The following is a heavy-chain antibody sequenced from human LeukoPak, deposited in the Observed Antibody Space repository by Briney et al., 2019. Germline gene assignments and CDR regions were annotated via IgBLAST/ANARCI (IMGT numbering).Heavy chain of an antibody. CDR3: ARDCGGDCGDYYFDY. D-gene: IGHD2-21*02. Sequence: PSGTLSLTCAVSGGSISSYYWSWIRQPPGKGLEWIGYIYYSGSTNYNPSLKSRVTISVDTSKNQFSLKLSSVTAADTAVYYCARDCGGDCGDYYFDYWGQGTLVTVSS. CDR1: GGSISSYY. CDR2: IYYSGST. V-gene: IGHV4-59*01. J-gene: IGHJ4*02.